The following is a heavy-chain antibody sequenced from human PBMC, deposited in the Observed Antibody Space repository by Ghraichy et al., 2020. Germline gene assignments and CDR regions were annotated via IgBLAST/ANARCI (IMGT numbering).Heavy chain of an antibody. CDR3: SRSVVDYYYMDV. Sequence: LSLTCAASDFTFSRYWMYWVRQAPGKGLVWVSRISPDGGKTTYADFVKGRFTISRDNAKNTLYLQMRSLTAEDMAVYYCSRSVVDYYYMDVWGRGTSVTVSS. D-gene: IGHD2-21*01. CDR2: ISPDGGKT. J-gene: IGHJ6*03. CDR1: DFTFSRYW. V-gene: IGHV3-74*01.